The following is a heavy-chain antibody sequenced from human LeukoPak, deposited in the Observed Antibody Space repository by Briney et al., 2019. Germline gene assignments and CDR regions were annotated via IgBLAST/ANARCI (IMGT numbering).Heavy chain of an antibody. CDR2: IDPNSGGT. J-gene: IGHJ4*02. V-gene: IGHV1-2*02. CDR3: ARDGVYSSGWYGPPDY. D-gene: IGHD6-19*01. CDR1: GYTFTGYY. Sequence: ASVTVSCKASGYTFTGYYMHWVRQAPGQGLEWMGWIDPNSGGTNYAQKFQGRVTMTRDTSISTAYMELSRLRSDDTAVYYCARDGVYSSGWYGPPDYWGQGTLVTVSS.